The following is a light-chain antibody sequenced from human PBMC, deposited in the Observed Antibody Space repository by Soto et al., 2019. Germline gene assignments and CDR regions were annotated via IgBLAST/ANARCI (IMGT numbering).Light chain of an antibody. CDR2: EVT. Sequence: QSVLTQPPSASGSPGQSVTISCTGTSSDVGGYNYVSWYQHHPGKAPKLVIYEVTKRPSGVPDRFSGSKSGNTASLTVSGLQAEDEADYHCSSYAGNNNFLFGGGTKLT. J-gene: IGLJ2*01. V-gene: IGLV2-8*01. CDR1: SSDVGGYNY. CDR3: SSYAGNNNFL.